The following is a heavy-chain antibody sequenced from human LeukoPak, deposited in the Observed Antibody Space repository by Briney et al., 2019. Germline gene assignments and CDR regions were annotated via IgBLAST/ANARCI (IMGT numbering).Heavy chain of an antibody. D-gene: IGHD3-9*01. V-gene: IGHV3-23*01. CDR2: ISGSGGST. CDR1: GFTFSSYA. Sequence: PGVSLRLSCAASGFTFSSYAMSWVRQAPGKGLEWVSAISGSGGSTYYADSVKGRFTISRDNSKNTLYLQMNSLRAEDTAVYYCAKDMRFDWTPYYFDYWGQGTLVTVSS. CDR3: AKDMRFDWTPYYFDY. J-gene: IGHJ4*02.